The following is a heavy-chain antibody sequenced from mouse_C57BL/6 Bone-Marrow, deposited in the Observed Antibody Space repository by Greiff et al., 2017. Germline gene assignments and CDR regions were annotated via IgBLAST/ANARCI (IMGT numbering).Heavy chain of an antibody. CDR2: IDPEDGET. D-gene: IGHD2-4*01. V-gene: IGHV14-2*01. J-gene: IGHJ4*01. CDR1: GFNIKDYY. Sequence: EVQLQQSGAELVKPGASVKLSCTASGFNIKDYYMHWVKQRTEQGLEWIGRIDPEDGETKSAPKFQGKATITADTSSNTAYLQLSSLTSADTAVYYCADYDYDLGAMDYWGQGTSVTVSS. CDR3: ADYDYDLGAMDY.